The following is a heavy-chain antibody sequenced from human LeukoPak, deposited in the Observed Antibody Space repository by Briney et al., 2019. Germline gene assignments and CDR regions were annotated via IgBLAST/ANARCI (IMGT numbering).Heavy chain of an antibody. CDR2: ISHTDSYI. D-gene: IGHD5-12*01. Sequence: GGSLRLSCAASGFTFSSYSMIWVRQAPGKGLEWVSSISHTDSYIYYADSVKGRFTISRDSAKNSLYLQMNSLRAEDTAVYYCARDDIRGYYYGMDVWGQGTTVTVSS. J-gene: IGHJ6*02. CDR3: ARDDIRGYYYGMDV. V-gene: IGHV3-21*01. CDR1: GFTFSSYS.